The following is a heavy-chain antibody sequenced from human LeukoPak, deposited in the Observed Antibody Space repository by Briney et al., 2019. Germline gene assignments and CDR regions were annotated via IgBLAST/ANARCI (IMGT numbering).Heavy chain of an antibody. V-gene: IGHV3-30*18. CDR3: AKEYDSGGYGAYFDY. J-gene: IGHJ4*02. D-gene: IGHD3-10*01. CDR1: KFTFSNYG. CDR2: ISSDGGTK. Sequence: GGSLRLSCTASKFTFSNYGMQWVRQAPGKGLEWVAVISSDGGTKYYADSVKGRFNLSRDNSRNTLDLQMNSLGPEDTAVYYCAKEYDSGGYGAYFDYWGQGTLVTVSS.